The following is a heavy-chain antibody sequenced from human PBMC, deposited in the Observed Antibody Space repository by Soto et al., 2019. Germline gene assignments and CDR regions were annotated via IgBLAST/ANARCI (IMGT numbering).Heavy chain of an antibody. D-gene: IGHD2-21*02. Sequence: EVQLVESGGGLVQPGGSLRLSCAASGFTFSKYWMSWVRQAPGKGLEWVANIKHDGSEKHHGDSVRGRFTISRDNGKNTVFLQMNSLRAEDTAIYYCVRDWGSGGDQSLDCWGQGTLVTLSS. CDR1: GFTFSKYW. CDR2: IKHDGSEK. V-gene: IGHV3-7*01. J-gene: IGHJ4*02. CDR3: VRDWGSGGDQSLDC.